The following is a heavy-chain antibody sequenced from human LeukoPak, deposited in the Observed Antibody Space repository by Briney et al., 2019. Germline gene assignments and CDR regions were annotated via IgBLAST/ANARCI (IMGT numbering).Heavy chain of an antibody. V-gene: IGHV3-33*01. Sequence: HPGRSLRLSCAASGFTFSSYGMPWVRPAPGKGLEWVAVIWYDGSNKYYADSVKGRFTISRNNSKNTLYLQMNSLRAEDTAVYYCAYMGALGAFDIWGQGTMVTVSS. CDR3: AYMGALGAFDI. CDR1: GFTFSSYG. J-gene: IGHJ3*02. CDR2: IWYDGSNK. D-gene: IGHD1-26*01.